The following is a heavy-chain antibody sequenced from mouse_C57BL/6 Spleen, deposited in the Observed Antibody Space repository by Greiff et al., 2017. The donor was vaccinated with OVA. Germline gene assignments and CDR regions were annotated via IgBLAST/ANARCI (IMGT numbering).Heavy chain of an antibody. Sequence: QVQLQQSGPELVKPGASVKISCKASGYTFTDYYINWVKQRPGQGLEWIGWIYPGSGNTKYNEKFKGKATLTVDTSSSTAYMQLSSLTSEDSAVYFCASHQISPITTVVATDWYFDVWGTGTTVTVSS. CDR2: IYPGSGNT. CDR1: GYTFTDYY. CDR3: ASHQISPITTVVATDWYFDV. J-gene: IGHJ1*03. D-gene: IGHD1-1*01. V-gene: IGHV1-84*01.